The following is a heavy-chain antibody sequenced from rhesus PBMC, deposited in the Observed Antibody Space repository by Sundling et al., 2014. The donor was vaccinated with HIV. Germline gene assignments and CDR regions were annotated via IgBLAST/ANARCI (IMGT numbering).Heavy chain of an antibody. V-gene: IGHV4-165*01. D-gene: IGHD5-42*01. CDR2: IGGSSGST. CDR3: ARERGSRVDF. Sequence: QVQLQESGPGLVKPSETLSLTCAVSGDSISAFYWSWIRQPPGRGLEWIGFIGGSSGSTNYNPSLKSRVSISTDTSKNQFSLKLNSVTAADTAVYYCARERGSRVDFWGQGVLVTVSS. J-gene: IGHJ4*01. CDR1: GDSISAFY.